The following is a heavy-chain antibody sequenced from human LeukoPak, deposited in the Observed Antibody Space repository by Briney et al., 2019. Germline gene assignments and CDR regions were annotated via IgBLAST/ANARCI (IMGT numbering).Heavy chain of an antibody. CDR3: ARDRAGIGFDP. CDR2: IYWNDDK. V-gene: IGHV2-5*01. Sequence: ESGPTLVNPTQTLTLTCTFSGFSLSTTGVGVTWVRQAPGKALEWLALIYWNDDKYYSPSLKTRLTITKDTSKNQVVLTMTNMDPVDTGTYYCARDRAGIGFDPWGQGTLVTVSS. D-gene: IGHD3-22*01. J-gene: IGHJ5*02. CDR1: GFSLSTTGVG.